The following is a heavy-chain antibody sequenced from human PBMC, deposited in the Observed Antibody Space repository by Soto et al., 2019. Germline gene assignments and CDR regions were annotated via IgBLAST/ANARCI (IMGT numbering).Heavy chain of an antibody. CDR3: VRDAGHRGDY. Sequence: EVQLVESGGGLIQPGGSLRLSCAASGFTFGNYWMHWVRQSPGKGLVWVSSINGDGSSTSYADSVEGRFTASRDSAKNTLHLQMNSLRVDDTAVYYCVRDAGHRGDYWGQGTLVTVSS. J-gene: IGHJ4*02. V-gene: IGHV3-74*01. CDR1: GFTFGNYW. D-gene: IGHD3-10*01. CDR2: INGDGSST.